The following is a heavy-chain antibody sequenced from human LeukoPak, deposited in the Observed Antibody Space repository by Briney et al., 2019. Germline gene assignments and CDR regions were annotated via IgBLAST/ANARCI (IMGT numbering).Heavy chain of an antibody. CDR2: INPNSGGT. CDR1: GYTFTGYY. CDR3: AREITMVRGVIINGLDY. V-gene: IGHV1-2*02. D-gene: IGHD3-10*01. Sequence: EASVKVSCKASGYTFTGYYMHWVRQAPGQGLEWMGWINPNSGGTNYAQKFQGRVTMTTDTSTSTAYMELRSLRSDDTAVYYCAREITMVRGVIINGLDYWGQGTLVTVSS. J-gene: IGHJ4*02.